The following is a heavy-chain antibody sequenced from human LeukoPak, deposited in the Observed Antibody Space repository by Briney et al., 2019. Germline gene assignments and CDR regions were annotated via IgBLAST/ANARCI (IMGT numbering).Heavy chain of an antibody. CDR1: GFTFSSFS. CDR2: ISSSSSYI. V-gene: IGHV3-21*01. D-gene: IGHD3-10*01. CDR3: ARDRRDYYGSGTYRDPYYYMDV. Sequence: GGSLRLSCAASGFTFSSFSRNWVRQAPGKGLEWVSSISSSSSYIYYADTVKGRFTISRDNAKNSLYLQMNSLRAEDTAVYYCARDRRDYYGSGTYRDPYYYMDVWGKGTTVIISS. J-gene: IGHJ6*03.